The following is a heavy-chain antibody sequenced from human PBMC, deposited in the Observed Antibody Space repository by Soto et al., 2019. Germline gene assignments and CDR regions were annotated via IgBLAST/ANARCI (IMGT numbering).Heavy chain of an antibody. Sequence: VQLVESGGGLVKPGGSLRLSCAASGFTFSSYWMSWVRQAPGKGLEWVANIKQDGSEKYYVDSVKGRFTISRDNAKNSLYLQMNSLRAEDTAVYYCARGCSSSSWTSEYFQHWGQGTLVTVSS. CDR3: ARGCSSSSWTSEYFQH. J-gene: IGHJ1*01. V-gene: IGHV3-7*01. CDR2: IKQDGSEK. D-gene: IGHD6-13*01. CDR1: GFTFSSYW.